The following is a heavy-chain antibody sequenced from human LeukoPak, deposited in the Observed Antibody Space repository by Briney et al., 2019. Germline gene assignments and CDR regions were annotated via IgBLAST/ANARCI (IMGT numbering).Heavy chain of an antibody. CDR1: GGSISSYY. CDR2: INYSGST. D-gene: IGHD6-13*01. CDR3: AGVPVNSSSWFGDAFDI. Sequence: KPSETLSLTCTVSGGSISSYYWSWIRQPPGKGLEWIGYINYSGSTNHNPSLKSRVTISVDTSKNQFSLKLSSVTAADTAVYYCAGVPVNSSSWFGDAFDIWGQGTMVTVSS. V-gene: IGHV4-59*01. J-gene: IGHJ3*02.